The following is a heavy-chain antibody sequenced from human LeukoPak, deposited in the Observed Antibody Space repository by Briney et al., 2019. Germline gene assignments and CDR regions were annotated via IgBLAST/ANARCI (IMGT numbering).Heavy chain of an antibody. CDR2: ISAYNGNT. CDR3: ARVARGWSGGWFDP. J-gene: IGHJ5*02. Sequence: ASVKVSCKASGYTFTSYGISWVRQAPGQGLEWMGWISAYNGNTNYAQKLRGRVTMTTDTSTSTAYMELRSLRSDDTAVYYCARVARGWSGGWFDPWGQGTLVTVSS. V-gene: IGHV1-18*01. D-gene: IGHD6-19*01. CDR1: GYTFTSYG.